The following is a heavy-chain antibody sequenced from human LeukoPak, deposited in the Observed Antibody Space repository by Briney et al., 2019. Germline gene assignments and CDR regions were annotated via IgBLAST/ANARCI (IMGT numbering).Heavy chain of an antibody. J-gene: IGHJ4*02. CDR1: GYTFTSYG. CDR3: ARDVSGSYQQTQ. Sequence: ASVKVSCKASGYTFTSYGISWVRQAPGQGLEWMGWISAYNGNTNYAQKLQGRVTMTTDTSTSTAYMELSSLRSEDTAVYYCARDVSGSYQQTQWGQGTLVTVSS. V-gene: IGHV1-18*01. CDR2: ISAYNGNT. D-gene: IGHD1-26*01.